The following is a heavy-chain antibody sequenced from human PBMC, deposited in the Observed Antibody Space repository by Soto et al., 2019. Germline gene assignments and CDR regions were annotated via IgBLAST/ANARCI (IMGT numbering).Heavy chain of an antibody. D-gene: IGHD4-4*01. Sequence: EVQLLVSGGGLVQPWGSLRLSCAASGFTFSSYAMSWVRQAPGKGLEWVSAISGSGGSTYYADSVKGRFTISRDNSKNTLYLQMHSVRAEDTAVYYCAKGYSNYWPPSYFDYWGQGTLVTVSS. CDR1: GFTFSSYA. CDR2: ISGSGGST. V-gene: IGHV3-23*01. CDR3: AKGYSNYWPPSYFDY. J-gene: IGHJ4*02.